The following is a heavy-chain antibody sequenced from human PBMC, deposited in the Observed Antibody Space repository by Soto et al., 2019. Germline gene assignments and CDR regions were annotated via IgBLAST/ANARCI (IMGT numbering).Heavy chain of an antibody. CDR2: ISGDGGTM. CDR3: ARDKSGTYSIDY. D-gene: IGHD1-26*01. J-gene: IGHJ4*02. Sequence: EVQVVESGGGSVQPGGSLRLSCAASGFTFSRYTMNWVRQAPGKGLEWLSYISGDGGTMSYADSVKGRVTISRDNAKNSLYLQMDSLRAEDTAVYYCARDKSGTYSIDYWGQGTLVTVSS. CDR1: GFTFSRYT. V-gene: IGHV3-48*04.